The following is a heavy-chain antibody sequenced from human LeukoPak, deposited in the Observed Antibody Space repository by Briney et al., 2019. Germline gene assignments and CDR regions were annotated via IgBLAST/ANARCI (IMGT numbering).Heavy chain of an antibody. Sequence: NPSETLSLTCTVSGGSISSYDWSWIRQPPGRGLEWIGYIFYSGSTNYNPSLKSRVTISVDTSKNQFSLKLTSVTAADTAVYYCARSRAYDYHFDNWGQGTLVTVSS. CDR1: GGSISSYD. J-gene: IGHJ4*02. V-gene: IGHV4-59*01. CDR2: IFYSGST. D-gene: IGHD5-12*01. CDR3: ARSRAYDYHFDN.